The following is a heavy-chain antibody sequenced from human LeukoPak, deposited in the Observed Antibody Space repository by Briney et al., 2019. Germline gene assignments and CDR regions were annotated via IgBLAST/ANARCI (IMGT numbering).Heavy chain of an antibody. Sequence: GGSLRLSCAASGFTFSSYAMHWVRQAPGKGLEWVAVISYDGSNKYYADSVKGRFTISRDNSKNTLYLQMNSLRAEDTAVYYCAREGGYSYGILFDYWGQGTLVTVYS. V-gene: IGHV3-30*04. CDR1: GFTFSSYA. CDR2: ISYDGSNK. J-gene: IGHJ4*02. D-gene: IGHD5-18*01. CDR3: AREGGYSYGILFDY.